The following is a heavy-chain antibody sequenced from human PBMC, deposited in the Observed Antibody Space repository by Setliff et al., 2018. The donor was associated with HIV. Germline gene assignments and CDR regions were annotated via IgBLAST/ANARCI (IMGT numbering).Heavy chain of an antibody. Sequence: PSETLSLTCTVSGGSISGGSYYWNWIRQPAGKGLEWIGRIYTSGNTNSNPSLRRRVTISVDTSRNQFSLKLSSVTAADTAVYYCARSSPRFSGSYFDYWGQGTLVTVSS. CDR1: GGSISGGSYY. D-gene: IGHD1-26*01. V-gene: IGHV4-61*02. J-gene: IGHJ4*02. CDR3: ARSSPRFSGSYFDY. CDR2: IYTSGNT.